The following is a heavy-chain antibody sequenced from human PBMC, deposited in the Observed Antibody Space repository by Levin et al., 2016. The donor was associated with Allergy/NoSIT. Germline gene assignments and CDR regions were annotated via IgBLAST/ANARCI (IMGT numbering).Heavy chain of an antibody. Sequence: WIRQPPGKGLEWIGYIYYSGSTYYNPSLKSRVTISVDTSKNQFSLKLSSVTAADTAVYYCARAPWERWLQKTPVYYFDYWGQGTLVTVSS. V-gene: IGHV4-31*02. J-gene: IGHJ4*02. CDR2: IYYSGST. CDR3: ARAPWERWLQKTPVYYFDY. D-gene: IGHD5-24*01.